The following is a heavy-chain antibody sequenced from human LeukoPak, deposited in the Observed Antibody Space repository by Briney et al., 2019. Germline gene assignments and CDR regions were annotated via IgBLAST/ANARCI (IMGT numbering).Heavy chain of an antibody. CDR3: AKDRLSSGTTGFDY. Sequence: GGSLRLSCAASGFTFDDYAMHWVRQAPGKGLEWVSGISWSSGSIGYADSVKGRFTISRDNAKNSLYLQMNSLRAEDTALYYCAKDRLSSGTTGFDYWGQGTLVTVSS. V-gene: IGHV3-9*01. CDR2: ISWSSGSI. J-gene: IGHJ4*02. D-gene: IGHD6-19*01. CDR1: GFTFDDYA.